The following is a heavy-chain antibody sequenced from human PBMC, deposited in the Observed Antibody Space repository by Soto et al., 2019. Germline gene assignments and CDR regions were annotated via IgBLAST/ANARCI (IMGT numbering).Heavy chain of an antibody. CDR2: IIPSGGST. CDR1: GYTFTSYY. D-gene: IGHD2-21*01. CDR3: ARDRASDGEHNWFDP. V-gene: IGHV1-46*01. J-gene: IGHJ5*02. Sequence: ASVKVSCKASGYTFTSYYMHWVRQAPGQGLEWMGIIIPSGGSTSYAQKFQGRVAFTRDTPASTAFMELSSLSSEDTAVYYCARDRASDGEHNWFDPWGQGTLVTVSS.